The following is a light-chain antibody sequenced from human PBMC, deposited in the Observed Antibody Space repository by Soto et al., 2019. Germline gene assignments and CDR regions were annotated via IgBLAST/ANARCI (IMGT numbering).Light chain of an antibody. CDR3: SSYTTSSTHV. J-gene: IGLJ1*01. CDR2: DVT. V-gene: IGLV2-14*03. Sequence: QSVLTQPASVSGSPGQSITISCTGTSSDVGYYNYVSWFQQHPGKAPKLVISDVTNRPSGVSNRFSGSESGNTASLTISGLQAEDEAHYYCSSYTTSSTHVFGTGTKVTVL. CDR1: SSDVGYYNY.